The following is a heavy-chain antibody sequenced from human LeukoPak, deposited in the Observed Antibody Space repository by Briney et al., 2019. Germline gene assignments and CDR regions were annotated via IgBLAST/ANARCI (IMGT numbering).Heavy chain of an antibody. J-gene: IGHJ5*01. D-gene: IGHD2-15*01. Sequence: PGQSLRLSSAADAPTLSNYGMHWVRQAHGNVLEWDGFSRKDGCYVYYLDSVKGRFTISRDKSRKALSLQMNRLRAEDTAVYYCAKGGSPSHNWFNSWGQGTLVTVSS. V-gene: IGHV3-30*02. CDR1: APTLSNYG. CDR3: AKGGSPSHNWFNS. CDR2: SRKDGCYV.